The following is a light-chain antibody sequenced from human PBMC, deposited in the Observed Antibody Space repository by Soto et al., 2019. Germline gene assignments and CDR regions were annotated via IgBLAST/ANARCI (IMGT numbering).Light chain of an antibody. Sequence: DILVTQSPATLSLSLGDRVTLSCRASQSVSTSYVAWYQQKPDQAPRLLIYGASRRATGIPHRFGGSVCGADIRLTISRLEPDDFAAYYCQQYGSSAVFGQGTRLEIK. CDR1: QSVSTSY. CDR2: GAS. J-gene: IGKJ2*01. CDR3: QQYGSSAV. V-gene: IGKV3-20*01.